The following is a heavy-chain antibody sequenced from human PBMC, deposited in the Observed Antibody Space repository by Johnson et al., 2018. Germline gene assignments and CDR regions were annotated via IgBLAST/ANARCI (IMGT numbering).Heavy chain of an antibody. Sequence: QVQLQESGPGLVKPSETLSLTCSVSGGSTSNFFWSWIRQPPGKGLEWIGYIHNIGSTNYNPSLKSRVSISIHTSKNQFSLSLSSVTAADTAVYSCARVRRWYRGINYYYYMDVWGKGTTVTVSS. CDR1: GGSTSNFF. V-gene: IGHV4-59*12. D-gene: IGHD6-13*01. CDR2: IHNIGST. CDR3: ARVRRWYRGINYYYYMDV. J-gene: IGHJ6*03.